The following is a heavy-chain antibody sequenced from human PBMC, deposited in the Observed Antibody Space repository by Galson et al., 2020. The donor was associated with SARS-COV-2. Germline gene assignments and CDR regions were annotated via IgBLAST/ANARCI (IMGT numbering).Heavy chain of an antibody. J-gene: IGHJ4*02. CDR3: ASYCSSSSCYKGANDY. CDR1: GFTFSNYS. V-gene: IGHV3-48*01. CDR2: ISSTSNTI. Sequence: GGSLKLSCAASGFTFSNYSMNWVRQAPGKGLEWVSYISSTSNTIYYADSVKGRFTISRDNAKNSLYLQMNSLRAEDTAVYYCASYCSSSSCYKGANDYWGQGTLVTVSS. D-gene: IGHD2-2*01.